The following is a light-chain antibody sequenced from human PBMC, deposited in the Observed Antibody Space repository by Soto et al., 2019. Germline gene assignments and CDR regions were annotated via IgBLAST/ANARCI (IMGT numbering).Light chain of an antibody. Sequence: EIVLTQSPATLSLSPGERATLSCRASQSVSKYLAWYQQKPGQAPSLLIHDASNRATGIPARFSGSGSGTDFTITISSLEPEDLGVYYCQQRSNWPQITFGGGTKVEIK. CDR3: QQRSNWPQIT. CDR2: DAS. V-gene: IGKV3-11*01. J-gene: IGKJ4*01. CDR1: QSVSKY.